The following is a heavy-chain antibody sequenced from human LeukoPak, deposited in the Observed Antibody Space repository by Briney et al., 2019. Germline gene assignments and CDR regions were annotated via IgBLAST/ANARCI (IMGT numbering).Heavy chain of an antibody. D-gene: IGHD3-3*01. CDR2: IYYSGST. Sequence: PSGTLSLTCTVSGGSISSYYWSWIRQPPGKGLEWIGYIYYSGSTNYNPSLKSRVTISVDTSKNQFSLKLSSVTAADTAVYYCARKAAGFWSGSHYYMDVWGKGTTVTVSS. CDR1: GGSISSYY. V-gene: IGHV4-59*01. J-gene: IGHJ6*03. CDR3: ARKAAGFWSGSHYYMDV.